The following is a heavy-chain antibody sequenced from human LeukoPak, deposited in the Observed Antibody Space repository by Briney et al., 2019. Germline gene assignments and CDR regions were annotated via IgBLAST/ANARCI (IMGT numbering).Heavy chain of an antibody. D-gene: IGHD1-26*01. J-gene: IGHJ4*02. CDR3: ARSGSYHYYFDY. V-gene: IGHV3-23*01. CDR2: ISGSGGST. CDR1: GFTFSSYA. Sequence: GGSLRLSCAASGFTFSSYAMSWVRQAPGKGLEWVSAISGSGGSTYYADSVKGRFTISRDNSKNTLYLQMNSLRAEDTAVYYCARSGSYHYYFDYWGQGTLVTVSS.